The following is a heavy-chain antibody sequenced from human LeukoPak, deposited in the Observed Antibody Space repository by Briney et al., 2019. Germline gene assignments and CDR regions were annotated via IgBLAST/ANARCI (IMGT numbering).Heavy chain of an antibody. D-gene: IGHD1-1*01. CDR3: ATDSPETAAFDY. CDR1: GFSLSTYS. J-gene: IGHJ4*02. Sequence: GGSLRLSCTASGFSLSTYSMNWVRQAPGKGLEWVSYIVGSSRNIYYADSVKGRFTISRDNAKNSLYLQMDSLRAEDTAVYHCATDSPETAAFDYWGQGTLVTVSS. V-gene: IGHV3-48*04. CDR2: IVGSSRNI.